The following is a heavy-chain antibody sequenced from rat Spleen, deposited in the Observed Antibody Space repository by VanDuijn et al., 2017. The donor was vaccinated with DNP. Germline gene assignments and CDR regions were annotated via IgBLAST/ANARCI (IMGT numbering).Heavy chain of an antibody. J-gene: IGHJ4*01. Sequence: EVQLQESGPGLVKPSQSLSLTCSVTGYSITSNYWGWIRKFPGNKMEYIGHITYSGSTNYNQSLKSRISITRNTWKNQFFLQLNSVTTEDTATYYCARWPGYNPPYAMDAWGQGTSVTVSS. CDR2: ITYSGST. CDR1: GYSITSNY. V-gene: IGHV3-1*01. D-gene: IGHD1-4*01. CDR3: ARWPGYNPPYAMDA.